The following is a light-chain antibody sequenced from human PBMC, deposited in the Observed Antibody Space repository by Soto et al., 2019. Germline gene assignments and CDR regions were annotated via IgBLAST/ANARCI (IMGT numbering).Light chain of an antibody. Sequence: RVLSQSPATLSVSPGERATLSCRASQSVSSNLAGYQQKPGQAPRLLISGASTRATGIPARFSGSGSGTEFTLTISSLQSEDFAVYYCKQYKEWPPFTFGQGTRLQI. CDR2: GAS. CDR1: QSVSSN. V-gene: IGKV3-15*01. J-gene: IGKJ5*01. CDR3: KQYKEWPPFT.